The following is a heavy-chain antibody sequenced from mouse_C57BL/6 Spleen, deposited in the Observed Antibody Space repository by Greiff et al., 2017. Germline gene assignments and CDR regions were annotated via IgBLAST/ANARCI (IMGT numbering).Heavy chain of an antibody. CDR2: IYPGDGDT. CDR1: GYAFSSYW. Sequence: VKLMESGAELVKPGASVKISCKASGYAFSSYWMNWVKQRPGKGLEWIGQIYPGDGDTNYNGKFKGKATLTADKSSSTAYMQLSSLTSEDSAVYFCARETGTEYYFDYWGQGTTLTVSS. V-gene: IGHV1-80*01. J-gene: IGHJ2*01. CDR3: ARETGTEYYFDY. D-gene: IGHD4-1*01.